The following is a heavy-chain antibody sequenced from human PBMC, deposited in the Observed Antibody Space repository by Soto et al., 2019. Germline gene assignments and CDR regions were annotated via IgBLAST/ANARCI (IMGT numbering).Heavy chain of an antibody. CDR3: AWRRYCDWPHYDY. V-gene: IGHV1-69*06. J-gene: IGHJ4*02. CDR2: ILPIFGTA. Sequence: QVPLVQSGAEVKKPGSSVQVSCKASGGTFSSYAISWVRQAPGQGLEWMGGILPIFGTANYAQKDQGSVTITADKSTSTAYMELSSLRSEDTAVYYCAWRRYCDWPHYDYWGQGTLVTVSS. CDR1: GGTFSSYA. D-gene: IGHD3-9*01.